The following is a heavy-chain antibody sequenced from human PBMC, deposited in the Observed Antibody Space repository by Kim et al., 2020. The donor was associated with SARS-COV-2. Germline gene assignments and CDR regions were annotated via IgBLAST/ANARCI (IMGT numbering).Heavy chain of an antibody. Sequence: GGSLRLSCAASGFSFVGYAMGWVRQAPGKGLEWVSTINARHTTYYSDSVKGRFTISRDSSKNVVDLQMNSLRADDTVVYYCAKTIIEARFFDYWGQGTLV. V-gene: IGHV3-23*01. D-gene: IGHD6-6*01. CDR3: AKTIIEARFFDY. J-gene: IGHJ4*02. CDR2: INARHTT. CDR1: GFSFVGYA.